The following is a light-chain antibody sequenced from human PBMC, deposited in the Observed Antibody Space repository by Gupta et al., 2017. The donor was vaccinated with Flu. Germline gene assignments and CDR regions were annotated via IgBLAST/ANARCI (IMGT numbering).Light chain of an antibody. V-gene: IGKV3-15*01. CDR3: QQYDDWPPIT. CDR2: GAS. Sequence: EIVMTQSPDTLSVSPGERATLSCRASQSVSSNLAWYQHKPGLAPRLLIYGASTWATGIADRFSGSGSGTEFTLTISSLQSEDFAVYYCQQYDDWPPITFGQGTRLEIK. CDR1: QSVSSN. J-gene: IGKJ5*01.